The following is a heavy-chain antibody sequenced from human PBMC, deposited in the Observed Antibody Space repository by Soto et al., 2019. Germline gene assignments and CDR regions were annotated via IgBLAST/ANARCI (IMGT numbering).Heavy chain of an antibody. CDR3: ATDPFYYDSSGYYKSFDY. V-gene: IGHV1-18*01. Sequence: ASVKVSCKASGYIFTNYGISWVRQAPGQGLEWMGWISAYNGNTNYAQKLQGRVTMTTDTSTSTAYMELRSLRSDDTAVYYCATDPFYYDSSGYYKSFDYWGQGTLVTVSS. J-gene: IGHJ4*02. CDR1: GYIFTNYG. D-gene: IGHD3-22*01. CDR2: ISAYNGNT.